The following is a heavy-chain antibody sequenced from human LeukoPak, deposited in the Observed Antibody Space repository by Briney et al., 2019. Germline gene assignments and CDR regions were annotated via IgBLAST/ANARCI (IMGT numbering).Heavy chain of an antibody. V-gene: IGHV3-21*01. CDR2: ISSSSSYI. D-gene: IGHD6-13*01. CDR3: ARDLSSSWSPYFDC. CDR1: GFTFSSYS. J-gene: IGHJ4*02. Sequence: PGGPLRLSCAASGFTFSSYSMNWLRQPPGKGLEWVSSISSSSSYIYYADSVKGRFTISRDNAKSSLYLQMNSLRAEDTAVYYCARDLSSSWSPYFDCWGQGTLVTVSS.